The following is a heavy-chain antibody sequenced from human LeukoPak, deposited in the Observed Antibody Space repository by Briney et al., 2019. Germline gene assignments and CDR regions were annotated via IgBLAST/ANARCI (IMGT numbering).Heavy chain of an antibody. CDR3: ARNDVLRFLEWLRRQNYYYYGMDV. CDR1: GFTFSSYA. J-gene: IGHJ6*02. V-gene: IGHV3-30-3*01. Sequence: PGRSLRLSCAASGFTFSSYATHWVRQAPGKGLEWVAVISYDGSNKYYADSVKGRFTISRDNSKNTLYLQMNSLRAEDTAVYYCARNDVLRFLEWLRRQNYYYYGMDVWGQGTTVTVSS. D-gene: IGHD3-3*01. CDR2: ISYDGSNK.